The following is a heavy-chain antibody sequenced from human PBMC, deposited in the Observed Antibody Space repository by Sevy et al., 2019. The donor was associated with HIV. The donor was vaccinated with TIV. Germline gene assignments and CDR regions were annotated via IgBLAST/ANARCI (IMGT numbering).Heavy chain of an antibody. Sequence: SETLSLTCVVSNFSISSGYYWGWIRQPPGKGLEWIGNIYHGGSTYYNPSLKSRFTISVDTSKNHFSMRLGSVTAADTAVYYCARASGGDRLDYYGMDVWGQGTTVTVSS. V-gene: IGHV4-38-2*01. J-gene: IGHJ6*02. CDR3: ARASGGDRLDYYGMDV. D-gene: IGHD2-21*02. CDR1: NFSISSGYY. CDR2: IYHGGST.